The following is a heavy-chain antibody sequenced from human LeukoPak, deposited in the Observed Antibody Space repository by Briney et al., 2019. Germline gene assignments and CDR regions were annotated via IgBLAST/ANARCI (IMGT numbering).Heavy chain of an antibody. V-gene: IGHV4-4*07. CDR1: GGSISSYY. J-gene: IGHJ6*03. CDR3: AREMSLTTVTSQKDYYYYYMDV. Sequence: EASETLSLTCTVSGGSISSYYWSWIRQPAGKGLEWIGRIYTSGTTNYNPSLKSRVTMSVDTSKNQFSLKLNSVTAADTAVYYCAREMSLTTVTSQKDYYYYYMDVWGKGTTVTVSS. D-gene: IGHD4-11*01. CDR2: IYTSGTT.